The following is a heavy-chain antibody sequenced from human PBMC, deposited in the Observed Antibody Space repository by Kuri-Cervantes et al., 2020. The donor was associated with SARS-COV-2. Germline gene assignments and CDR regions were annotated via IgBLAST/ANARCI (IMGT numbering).Heavy chain of an antibody. J-gene: IGHJ4*02. Sequence: ASVKVSCKAPETTFPNYDINWVRQATGQGLEWMGMVKTNSGNTLYAQFFQGRVTITRDTSASTAYMELSSLRSEDTAIYYCYCAPKEGFDSWGQGTLVTVSS. D-gene: IGHD2-21*01. CDR1: ETTFPNYD. CDR3: YCAPKEGFDS. V-gene: IGHV1-8*01. CDR2: VKTNSGNT.